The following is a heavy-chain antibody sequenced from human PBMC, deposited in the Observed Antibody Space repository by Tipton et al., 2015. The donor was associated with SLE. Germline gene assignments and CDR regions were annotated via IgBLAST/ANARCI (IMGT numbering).Heavy chain of an antibody. CDR2: FYHSGST. CDR3: AVNVVVKVQVDY. CDR1: GYSISSGYY. Sequence: LRLSCTVSGYSISSGYYWGWIRQPPGKGLEWIGSFYHSGSTYYNPSLKSRVTISVDTSKNQFSLKLTSVTAADTAVYYCAVNVVVKVQVDYWGPGAPVTVSS. J-gene: IGHJ4*02. D-gene: IGHD2-21*01. V-gene: IGHV4-38-2*02.